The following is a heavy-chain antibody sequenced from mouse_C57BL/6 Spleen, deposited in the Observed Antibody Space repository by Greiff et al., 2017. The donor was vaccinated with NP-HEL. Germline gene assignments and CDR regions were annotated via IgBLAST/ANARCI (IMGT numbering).Heavy chain of an antibody. CDR1: GFTFSSYA. Sequence: EVKLVESGGGLVKPGGSLTLSCAASGFTFSSYALSWVRQTPEKRLLWVATISDCGSYTYYPANVKGRFTISRDNTKNNLYLQTVHLKSEDTAMFYCARGDVSYGIDYWGEGTAVSVSA. V-gene: IGHV5-4*03. CDR2: ISDCGSYT. J-gene: IGHJ4*01. CDR3: ARGDVSYGIDY.